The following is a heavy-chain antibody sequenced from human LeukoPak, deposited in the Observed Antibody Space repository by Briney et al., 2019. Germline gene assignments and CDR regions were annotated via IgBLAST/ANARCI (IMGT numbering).Heavy chain of an antibody. J-gene: IGHJ5*02. CDR1: GDSITDYY. V-gene: IGHV4-59*01. Sequence: SETLSLTCTVSGDSITDYYWSWIRQPPGKGLEWVGYISYSGRATYNPSAKSRVTTSLATSRTQFSLSLTSVTAADTAVYYCARVSAGGGSEWVDNWGQGTLVTVS. CDR3: ARVSAGGGSEWVDN. D-gene: IGHD1-26*01. CDR2: ISYSGRA.